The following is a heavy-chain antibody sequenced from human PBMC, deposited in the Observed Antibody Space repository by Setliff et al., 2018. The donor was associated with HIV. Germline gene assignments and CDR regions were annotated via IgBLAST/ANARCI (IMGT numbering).Heavy chain of an antibody. CDR3: AVVVGGYAYSSSWYFHY. V-gene: IGHV3-15*01. J-gene: IGHJ4*02. D-gene: IGHD6-13*01. Sequence: TGGSLSLSCAASGCTFSNDWMSWVRQAPGKGMEWVGQIKRKSDGETTDYAAPVKGRITISRDDSKNTLSLQMNSLKTEDTAVYYCAVVVGGYAYSSSWYFHYWGQGTLVTVSS. CDR1: GCTFSNDW. CDR2: IKRKSDGETT.